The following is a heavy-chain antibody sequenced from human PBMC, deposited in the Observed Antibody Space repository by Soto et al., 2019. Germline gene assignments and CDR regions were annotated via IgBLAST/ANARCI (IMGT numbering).Heavy chain of an antibody. Sequence: PGGSLRLSCAASGFTFSTYGMHWVRQAPGKGLEWVALISYDGSNKYYADSVKGRFTISRDNSKNTLHLRMNSLRAEDTAVYYCAXGVVPAAIPARGWYLDLWGRGTLVTVSS. D-gene: IGHD2-2*02. V-gene: IGHV3-30*18. CDR3: AXGVVPAAIPARGWYLDL. CDR2: ISYDGSNK. CDR1: GFTFSTYG. J-gene: IGHJ2*01.